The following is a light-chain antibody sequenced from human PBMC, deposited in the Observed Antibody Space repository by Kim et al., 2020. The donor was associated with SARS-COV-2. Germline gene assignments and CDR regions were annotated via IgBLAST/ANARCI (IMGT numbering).Light chain of an antibody. Sequence: SPGERATVSYRASQTVSSNYLAWYQQKPGQAPRLIIYGASSRATGIPDRSSGRGSETDFTPTSSRLDHEDFAMYYWQQYGTAPVTFGGGTKVDIK. CDR3: QQYGTAPVT. V-gene: IGKV3-20*01. CDR2: GAS. CDR1: QTVSSNY. J-gene: IGKJ4*01.